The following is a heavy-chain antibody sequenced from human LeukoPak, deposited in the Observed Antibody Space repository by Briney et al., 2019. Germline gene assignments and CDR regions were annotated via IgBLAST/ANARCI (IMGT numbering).Heavy chain of an antibody. D-gene: IGHD4-17*01. CDR1: GFTFSSYA. J-gene: IGHJ6*02. CDR2: ISYDGSNK. CDR3: ARERDDYGDAVNYYYYYGMDV. V-gene: IGHV3-30-3*01. Sequence: GGSLRLSCAASGFTFSSYAMHWVRQAPGKGLEWVAVISYDGSNKYYADSVKGRFTISRDNSKNTLYLQMNSLRAEDTAVYYCARERDDYGDAVNYYYYYGMDVWGQGTTVTVSS.